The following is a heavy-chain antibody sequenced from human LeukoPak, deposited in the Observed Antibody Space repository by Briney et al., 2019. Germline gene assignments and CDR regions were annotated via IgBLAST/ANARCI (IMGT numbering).Heavy chain of an antibody. V-gene: IGHV3-23*01. J-gene: IGHJ4*02. Sequence: GGSLRLSCAASGVTFSRYWMHWVRQAPGKGLEWVSAISGSGGSTFYTDSVKGRFTISRDNSKNTLYLQMNSLRAEDTAVYYCAKDLKGYYGSGSYPHWGQGTLVTVSS. CDR3: AKDLKGYYGSGSYPH. D-gene: IGHD3-10*01. CDR1: GVTFSRYW. CDR2: ISGSGGST.